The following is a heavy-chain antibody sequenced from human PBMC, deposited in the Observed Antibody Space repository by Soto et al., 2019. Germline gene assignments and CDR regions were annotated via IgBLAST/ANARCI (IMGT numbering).Heavy chain of an antibody. J-gene: IGHJ6*02. Sequence: GGSLRLSCAASGFTFSSYGMHWVRQAPGKGLEWVAVIWYDGSNKYYADSVKGRFTISRDNSKNTLYLQMNSLRAEDTAVYYCARDGSAYYYDSSQYYGMDVWGQGTTVTVSS. V-gene: IGHV3-33*01. CDR1: GFTFSSYG. D-gene: IGHD3-22*01. CDR3: ARDGSAYYYDSSQYYGMDV. CDR2: IWYDGSNK.